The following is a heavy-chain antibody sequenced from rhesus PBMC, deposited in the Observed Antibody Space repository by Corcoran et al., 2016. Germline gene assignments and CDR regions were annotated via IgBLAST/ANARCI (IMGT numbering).Heavy chain of an antibody. Sequence: QLQLQESGPGLVKPSETLSLTCAVSGGAISSNYWSWIRQPPGKGLGGIGRISCSGGSTDYNPSLKRRVTISTDTSKNQFSLKLSSVTAADTAVYYCARGYGSSFDYWGQGVLVTVSS. D-gene: IGHD4-29*01. V-gene: IGHV4-173*01. CDR3: ARGYGSSFDY. J-gene: IGHJ4*01. CDR1: GGAISSNY. CDR2: ISCSGGST.